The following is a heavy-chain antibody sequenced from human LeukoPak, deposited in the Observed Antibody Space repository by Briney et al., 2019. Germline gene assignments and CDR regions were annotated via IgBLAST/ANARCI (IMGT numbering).Heavy chain of an antibody. J-gene: IGHJ4*02. D-gene: IGHD1-26*01. Sequence: PSETLSLTCGVSGVSITSGNWWSWVRQSPGKGLEWIGEIYHSGSTNYNPSLKSRVTISVDKSKNQFSLKVSSVTAADTALYYCAAKGGSYRSFDYWGQGTLVTVSS. CDR3: AAKGGSYRSFDY. CDR2: IYHSGST. V-gene: IGHV4-4*02. CDR1: GVSITSGNW.